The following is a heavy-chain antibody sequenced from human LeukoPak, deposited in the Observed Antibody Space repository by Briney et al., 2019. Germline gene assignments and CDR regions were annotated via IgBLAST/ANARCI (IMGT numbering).Heavy chain of an antibody. Sequence: SETLSLTCAVYGGSFSGYYWSWIRQPPGKGREWVGEINHSGSNNYTPSLKSRVTISVDTSKNQFSLKLSSVTAADTAVYYCARGAVTTTESQIDYGGQGTLVTVS. D-gene: IGHD4-17*01. CDR2: INHSGSN. J-gene: IGHJ4*02. CDR1: GGSFSGYY. CDR3: ARGAVTTTESQIDY. V-gene: IGHV4-34*01.